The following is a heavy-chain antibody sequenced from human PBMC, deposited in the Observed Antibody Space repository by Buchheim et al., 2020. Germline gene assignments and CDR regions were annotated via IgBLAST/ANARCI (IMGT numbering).Heavy chain of an antibody. V-gene: IGHV1-8*01. CDR1: GYTFTSYD. CDR3: ARTPYYDFWSGYLGYDTDYYYYGMDV. CDR2: MNPNSGNT. D-gene: IGHD3-3*01. Sequence: QVQLVQSGAEVKKPGASVKVSCKASGYTFTSYDINWVRQATGQGLEWMGWMNPNSGNTGYAQKFQGRVTMTRNTSISTAYMELSSLRSEDTAVYYCARTPYYDFWSGYLGYDTDYYYYGMDVWGQGTT. J-gene: IGHJ6*02.